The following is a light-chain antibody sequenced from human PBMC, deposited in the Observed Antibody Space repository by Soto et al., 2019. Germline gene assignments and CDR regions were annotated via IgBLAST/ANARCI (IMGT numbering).Light chain of an antibody. CDR3: AAWDDSLNAYV. CDR1: SSNIGSNA. Sequence: QSVLTQPPSASGTPGPRVTIACSGSSSNIGSNAVNWYQQLPGTAPKLLIYNSNQRPSGVPDRFSGSKSGTSASLAISGLQSEDEADYYCAAWDDSLNAYVFGTGTKLTVL. J-gene: IGLJ1*01. CDR2: NSN. V-gene: IGLV1-44*01.